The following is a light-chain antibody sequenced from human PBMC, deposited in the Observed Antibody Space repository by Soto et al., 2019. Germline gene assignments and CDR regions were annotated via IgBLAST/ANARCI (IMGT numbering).Light chain of an antibody. V-gene: IGKV3-15*01. CDR2: DAS. CDR3: QEDNPWPGT. J-gene: IGKJ3*01. Sequence: ETVMTQSPATLSVSPGERPTLSCRASQSVSSNLAWYQQKPGQAPRLLIYDASTSATGIPSRFSGSGSGTDFTLPFSSLQSEDFAVDDCQEDNPWPGTFGPGTKVHTK. CDR1: QSVSSN.